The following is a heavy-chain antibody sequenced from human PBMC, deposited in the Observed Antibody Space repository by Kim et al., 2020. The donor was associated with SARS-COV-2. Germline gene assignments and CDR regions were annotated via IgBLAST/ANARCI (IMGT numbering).Heavy chain of an antibody. V-gene: IGHV4-59*01. Sequence: SRVTISVDTAKNQFSLKLSSVTAADTAVYYCARDRGIQLWKKYYYYGMDVWGQGTTVTVSS. CDR3: ARDRGIQLWKKYYYYGMDV. J-gene: IGHJ6*02. D-gene: IGHD5-18*01.